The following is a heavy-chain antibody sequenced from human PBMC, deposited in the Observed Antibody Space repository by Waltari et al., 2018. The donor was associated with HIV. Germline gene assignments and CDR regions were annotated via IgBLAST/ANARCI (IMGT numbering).Heavy chain of an antibody. J-gene: IGHJ1*01. Sequence: QVHLQESGPGLLKPAETLSLSCKVSGASISGSNFYWGWIRQPPGKTLEWLGGLHFSGETSYMPTRKTGLNSAVDASANQVSLTVEAVTAADTAHYFCVRLGSGIYFPTRIDFWGRGTLVIVSS. CDR2: LHFSGET. CDR3: VRLGSGIYFPTRIDF. D-gene: IGHD3-10*01. CDR1: GASISGSNFY. V-gene: IGHV4-39*01.